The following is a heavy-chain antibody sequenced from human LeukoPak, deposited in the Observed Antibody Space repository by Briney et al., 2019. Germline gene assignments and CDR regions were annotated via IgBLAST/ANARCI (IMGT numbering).Heavy chain of an antibody. CDR2: IWYDGSNK. Sequence: GGSPRLSCAASGFTFSSYGMHWVRQAPGKGLEWVAVIWYDGSNKYYADSVKGRFTISRDNSKNTLYLQMNSLRAEDTAVYYCARGGYCSGGSCYSWNYYYGMDVWGQGTTVTVSS. J-gene: IGHJ6*02. V-gene: IGHV3-33*01. CDR3: ARGGYCSGGSCYSWNYYYGMDV. CDR1: GFTFSSYG. D-gene: IGHD2-15*01.